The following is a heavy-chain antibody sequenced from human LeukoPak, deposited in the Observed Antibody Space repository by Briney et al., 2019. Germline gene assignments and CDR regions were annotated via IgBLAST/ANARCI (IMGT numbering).Heavy chain of an antibody. D-gene: IGHD2-15*01. J-gene: IGHJ4*02. CDR3: VRDSPLSGFNIDLDY. V-gene: IGHV3-74*01. Sequence: GGSLRLSCAASGFTFSSHWMHWVRQAPGKGLVWISRIVSDGSGATYVDSVKGRFTTSRDNAKNTLYPQMNNLRAEDTAVYYCVRDSPLSGFNIDLDYWGQGTLVTVSS. CDR2: IVSDGSGA. CDR1: GFTFSSHW.